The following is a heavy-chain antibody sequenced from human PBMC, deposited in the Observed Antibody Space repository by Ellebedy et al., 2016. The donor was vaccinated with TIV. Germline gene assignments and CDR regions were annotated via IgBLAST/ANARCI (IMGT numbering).Heavy chain of an antibody. V-gene: IGHV1-3*01. J-gene: IGHJ3*02. CDR2: INVGNGNT. CDR3: ARGDYYDYVWGSYREWGAFDI. D-gene: IGHD3-16*02. Sequence: AASVKVSCKASGYTFTNNAIHWVRQAPGQRLEYMGWINVGNGNTKYSQKLQGRVTITRDTSASTAYMDLSSLRSEDTAVYNCARGDYYDYVWGSYREWGAFDIWGQGTMVTVSS. CDR1: GYTFTNNA.